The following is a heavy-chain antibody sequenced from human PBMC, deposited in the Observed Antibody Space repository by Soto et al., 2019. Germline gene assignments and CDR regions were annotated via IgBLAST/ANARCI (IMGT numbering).Heavy chain of an antibody. V-gene: IGHV1-3*01. Sequence: ASVKVSCKAYGYTFTDYAIHWLRQAPGQRLEWMGWINAGNGNTKYSQKFQDRVTITRDTSASTAYMELRSLTSDDTAVYYCARYSSGLLVAGIPSPWGQGTLVTVSS. CDR3: ARYSSGLLVAGIPSP. CDR2: INAGNGNT. CDR1: GYTFTDYA. J-gene: IGHJ5*02. D-gene: IGHD6-19*01.